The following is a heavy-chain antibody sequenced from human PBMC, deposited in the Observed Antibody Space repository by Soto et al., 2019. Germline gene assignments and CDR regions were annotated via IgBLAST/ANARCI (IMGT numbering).Heavy chain of an antibody. CDR2: INAGNGNT. D-gene: IGHD2-2*01. J-gene: IGHJ3*02. V-gene: IGHV1-3*01. CDR3: ARDIVVPAAIFFAFDI. Sequence: ASVKVSCKASGYTFTSYAMHWVRQAPGQRLEWMGWINAGNGNTKYSQKFQGRVTITRDTSASTAYMELSSLRSEDTAVYYCARDIVVPAAIFFAFDIWGQGTMVTVSS. CDR1: GYTFTSYA.